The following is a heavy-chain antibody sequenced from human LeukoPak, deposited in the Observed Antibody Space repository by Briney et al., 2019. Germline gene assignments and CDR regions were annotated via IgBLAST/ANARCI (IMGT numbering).Heavy chain of an antibody. V-gene: IGHV4-59*08. CDR3: ASQVGATLDYYYYYMDV. D-gene: IGHD1-26*01. J-gene: IGHJ6*03. Sequence: SETLSLTCTVSGGSISSYYWSWIRQPPGKGLEWIGYIYYSGSTNYNPSLKSRVTISVDTSKNQFSLKLSSVTAADTAVYYCASQVGATLDYYYYYMDVWGKGTTVTVSS. CDR2: IYYSGST. CDR1: GGSISSYY.